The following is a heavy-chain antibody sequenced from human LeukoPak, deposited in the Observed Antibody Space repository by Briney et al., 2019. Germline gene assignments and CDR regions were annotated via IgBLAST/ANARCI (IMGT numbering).Heavy chain of an antibody. CDR1: GFTFSSYE. J-gene: IGHJ4*02. Sequence: PGGSLRLSCAASGFTFSSYEMNWVRQAPGKGLEWVSYISSSASSIYYADSVRGRFTISRDNAKNSLYLQMNSLRDEDTAVYYCARGLAYCGGDCYRALDYWGQGTLVTVSS. CDR2: ISSSASSI. CDR3: ARGLAYCGGDCYRALDY. D-gene: IGHD2-21*02. V-gene: IGHV3-48*03.